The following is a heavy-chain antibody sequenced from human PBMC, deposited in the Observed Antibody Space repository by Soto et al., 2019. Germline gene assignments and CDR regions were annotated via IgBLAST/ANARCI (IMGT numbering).Heavy chain of an antibody. CDR3: ARGGRYRTEIDY. CDR1: GGSFSGYY. D-gene: IGHD3-16*02. Sequence: SETLSLTCAVYGGSFSGYYWSWIRQPPGKGLEWIGEINHSGSTNYNPSLKSRVTISVDTSKNQFSLKLSSVTAADTAVYYCARGGRYRTEIDYWGQGTLVNVSS. CDR2: INHSGST. V-gene: IGHV4-34*01. J-gene: IGHJ4*02.